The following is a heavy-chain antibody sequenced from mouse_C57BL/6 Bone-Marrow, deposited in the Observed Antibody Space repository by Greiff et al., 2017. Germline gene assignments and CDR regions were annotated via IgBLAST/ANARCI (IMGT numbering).Heavy chain of an antibody. Sequence: VQLQQSDAELVKPGASVKISCKASGYTFTDHTIHWMKQSPEQGLEWIGYIYPRDGGTSYNQKFKGKATLTVDKSSSTAYMQLNSLTSEDSAVXVCARVRYNSDEAMDYWGQGTSVTVSS. J-gene: IGHJ4*01. CDR1: GYTFTDHT. V-gene: IGHV1-78*01. CDR3: ARVRYNSDEAMDY. D-gene: IGHD4-1*01. CDR2: IYPRDGGT.